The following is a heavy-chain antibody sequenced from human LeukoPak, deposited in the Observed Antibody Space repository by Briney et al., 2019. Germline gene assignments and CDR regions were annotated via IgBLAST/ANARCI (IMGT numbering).Heavy chain of an antibody. CDR3: ARDSILCQKEDYYYYGMDV. CDR2: IYSGGST. CDR1: GFTVSSNY. J-gene: IGHJ6*02. V-gene: IGHV3-53*04. Sequence: GGSLRLSCAASGFTVSSNYMSWIRQAPGKGLEWVSVIYSGGSTYYADSVKGRFTISRHNSKNTLYLQMNSLRAEDTAVYYCARDSILCQKEDYYYYGMDVWGQGTTVTVSS.